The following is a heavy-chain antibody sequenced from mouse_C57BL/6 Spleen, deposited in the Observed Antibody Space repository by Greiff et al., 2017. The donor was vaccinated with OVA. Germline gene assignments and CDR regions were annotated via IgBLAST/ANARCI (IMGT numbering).Heavy chain of an antibody. D-gene: IGHD1-1*01. Sequence: VQLQQSGPELVKPGASVKMSCKASGYTFPDYNMHWVKQSHGKSLEWIGYINPNNGGTSYNQKFKGKATLTVNKSSSTAYMELRSLTSEDSAVYYCARSYGSSLDYWGQGTTLTVSS. CDR3: ARSYGSSLDY. CDR1: GYTFPDYN. CDR2: INPNNGGT. V-gene: IGHV1-22*01. J-gene: IGHJ2*01.